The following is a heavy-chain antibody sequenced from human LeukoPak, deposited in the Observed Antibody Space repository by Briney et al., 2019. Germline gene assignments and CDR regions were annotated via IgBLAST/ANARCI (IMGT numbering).Heavy chain of an antibody. V-gene: IGHV3-30*02. Sequence: QTGGSLRLSCAASGFTLSYYGMHWVRQPPGKGLEWVAFIRYAASDKYYADSVKGRFTISRDDAKNTLYLLMNSLGDEDTAVYYCGILPPGYWGQGTQVTVS. J-gene: IGHJ4*02. CDR1: GFTLSYYG. D-gene: IGHD2-8*02. CDR3: GILPPGY. CDR2: IRYAASDK.